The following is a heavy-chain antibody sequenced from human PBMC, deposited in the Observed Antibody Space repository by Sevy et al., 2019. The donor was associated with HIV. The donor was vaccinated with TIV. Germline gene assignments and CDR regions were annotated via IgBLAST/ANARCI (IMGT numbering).Heavy chain of an antibody. CDR3: ARYNYDFDAFDI. D-gene: IGHD5-18*01. V-gene: IGHV2-5*02. J-gene: IGHJ3*02. Sequence: SGPTLVNPTQTLTLTCTFSGFSLSTSGVGVGWIRQPPGKALEWLALIYWDNDKRYSPSLKSGLTITKDTSKNQVVLTMTNMDPVDTATYYCARYNYDFDAFDIWGQGTMVTVSS. CDR1: GFSLSTSGVG. CDR2: IYWDNDK.